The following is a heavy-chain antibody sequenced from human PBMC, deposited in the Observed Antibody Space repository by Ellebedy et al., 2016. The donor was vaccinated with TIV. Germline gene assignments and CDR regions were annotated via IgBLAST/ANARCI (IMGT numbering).Heavy chain of an antibody. CDR2: ISYSGDLM. CDR3: ARLGVIAAAGASDY. V-gene: IGHV3-11*01. CDR1: GFTFSGYY. Sequence: GASLKISCAASGFTFSGYYMSWFRQAPGKGPEWFTYISYSGDLMYYADSVKGRFTTSRDNAENSLYLQMNSLRAEDTAVYYCARLGVIAAAGASDYWGQGTLVIVSS. J-gene: IGHJ4*02. D-gene: IGHD6-13*01.